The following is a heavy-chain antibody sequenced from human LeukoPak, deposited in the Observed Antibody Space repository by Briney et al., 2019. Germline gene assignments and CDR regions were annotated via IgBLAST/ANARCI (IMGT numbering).Heavy chain of an antibody. Sequence: GGSLRLSCAASGFTFSTYFMNWVRQTPGRGLEWMACINQDGSETYYVDSVRGRFTISRDNTKNSVYLQMNSLRAEDTAVYYCAKDRGEGYKYWDYWGQGTLVTVSS. CDR3: AKDRGEGYKYWDY. V-gene: IGHV3-7*03. CDR1: GFTFSTYF. CDR2: INQDGSET. D-gene: IGHD5-24*01. J-gene: IGHJ4*02.